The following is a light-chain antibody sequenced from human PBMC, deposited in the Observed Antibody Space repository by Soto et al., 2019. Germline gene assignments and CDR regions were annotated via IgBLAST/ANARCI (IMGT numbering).Light chain of an antibody. CDR2: GAS. Sequence: IVMTQSPATLSVSPGEGATLSCRASQSVGSNLAWYQQKPGQAPRLLIYGASNRATGIPARFSGSGSGTEFTLTISSLQSEDFGVYYCQHYNNWPPWTFGQGTKVEIK. J-gene: IGKJ1*01. CDR1: QSVGSN. CDR3: QHYNNWPPWT. V-gene: IGKV3-15*01.